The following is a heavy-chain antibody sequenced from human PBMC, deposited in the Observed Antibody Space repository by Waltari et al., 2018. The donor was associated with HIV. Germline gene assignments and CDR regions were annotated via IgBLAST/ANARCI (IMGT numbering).Heavy chain of an antibody. CDR2: ISAYNGNT. D-gene: IGHD3-22*01. CDR1: GYTFTSYC. CDR3: ARDTMIVVAPGYFDL. J-gene: IGHJ2*01. V-gene: IGHV1-18*01. Sequence: QVQLVQSGAEVKKPGASVKVSCKASGYTFTSYCISWVRQAPGQGLEWMGWISAYNGNTNYAQKLQGRVTMTTDTSTSTAYMELRSLRSDDTAVYYCARDTMIVVAPGYFDLWGRGTLVTVSS.